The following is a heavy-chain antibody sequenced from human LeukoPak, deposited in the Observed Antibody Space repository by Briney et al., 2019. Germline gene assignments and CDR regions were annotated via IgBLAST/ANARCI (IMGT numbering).Heavy chain of an antibody. CDR3: AKGGGSGWYVRYYFDY. CDR1: GFTFSSYA. J-gene: IGHJ4*02. Sequence: GGSLRLSCAASGFTFSSYAMSWVRQAPGKGLEWVSAISGSGSSTYYADSVKGRFTISRDNSKNTLYLQMNSLRAEDTAVYYCAKGGGSGWYVRYYFDYWGQGTLVTVSS. D-gene: IGHD6-19*01. CDR2: ISGSGSST. V-gene: IGHV3-23*01.